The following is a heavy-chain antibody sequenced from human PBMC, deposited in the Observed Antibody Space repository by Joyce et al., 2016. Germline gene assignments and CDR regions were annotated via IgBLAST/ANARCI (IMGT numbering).Heavy chain of an antibody. Sequence: QVQLQESGPGLVKPSQTLSLTCTVSGGSVSSRGSYWTWVRQHPGRGLEWLGFSYYTEITYYNPSLSGRITITVVTSRNQFSLELTSVTAADTATYYCAIAKDYDILTDWGQGTLVTVS. J-gene: IGHJ4*02. CDR3: AIAKDYDILTD. D-gene: IGHD3-9*01. CDR2: SYYTEIT. CDR1: GGSVSSRGSY. V-gene: IGHV4-31*03.